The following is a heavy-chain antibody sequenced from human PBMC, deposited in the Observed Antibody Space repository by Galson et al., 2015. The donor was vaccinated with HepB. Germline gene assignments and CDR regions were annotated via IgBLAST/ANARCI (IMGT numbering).Heavy chain of an antibody. CDR3: AKGYSRSWYSGLGY. D-gene: IGHD6-13*01. V-gene: IGHV3-53*01. Sequence: SLRLSCAASGFTVSSNYMTWVRQAPGKGLEWVSVIYTGGSTDYADSVRGRFTISRDNSKNTLYLQMNSLRAGDTAVYYCAKGYSRSWYSGLGYWGQGTLVTVSP. J-gene: IGHJ4*02. CDR2: IYTGGST. CDR1: GFTVSSNY.